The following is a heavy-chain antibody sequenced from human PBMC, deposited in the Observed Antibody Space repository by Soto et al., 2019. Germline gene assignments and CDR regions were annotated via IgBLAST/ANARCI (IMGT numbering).Heavy chain of an antibody. CDR3: AREGQAPYYYYGMDV. CDR1: CYTFTNYG. V-gene: IGHV1-18*01. Sequence: QVQVVQSGDEVKKPGASVKVSCKASCYTFTNYGFSWVRQAPGQGLEWMGWISGYNGNTKYAAKFQGRVTLTTDTSTSTAHMELRSLRSDDTAVYYCAREGQAPYYYYGMDVWGPGTAVTVSS. J-gene: IGHJ6*02. CDR2: ISGYNGNT.